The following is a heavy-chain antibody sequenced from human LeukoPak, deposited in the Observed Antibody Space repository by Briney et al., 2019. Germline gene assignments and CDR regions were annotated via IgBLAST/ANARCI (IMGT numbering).Heavy chain of an antibody. CDR1: GFIFSSYS. V-gene: IGHV3-48*01. CDR2: ISSSSSTI. J-gene: IGHJ4*02. CDR3: ARDQGLYYYDSSGYKYFDY. D-gene: IGHD3-22*01. Sequence: GGSPRLSCAASGFIFSSYSMNWVRQAPGKGLEWVSYISSSSSTIYYADSVKGRFTISRDNAKNSLYLQMNSLRAEDTAVYYCARDQGLYYYDSSGYKYFDYWGQGTLVTVSS.